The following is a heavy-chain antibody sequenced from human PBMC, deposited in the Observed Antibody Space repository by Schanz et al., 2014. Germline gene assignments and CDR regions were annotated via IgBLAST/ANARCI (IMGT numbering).Heavy chain of an antibody. D-gene: IGHD3-3*01. CDR2: ISAYNGNT. CDR1: GYTFTSYG. J-gene: IGHJ4*02. CDR3: ARSAGRDFWSSYYTRFDY. V-gene: IGHV1-18*01. Sequence: QVQLVQSGAEVKKPGASVKVSCKASGYTFTSYGISWVRQAPGQGLEWMGWISAYNGNTKYPQKLQGRVTMTTDTSTSTVYMELRSRRSDDTAVYYCARSAGRDFWSSYYTRFDYWGQGTLVTVSS.